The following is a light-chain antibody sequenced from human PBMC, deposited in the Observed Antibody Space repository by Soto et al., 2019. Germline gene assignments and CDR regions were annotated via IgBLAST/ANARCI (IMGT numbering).Light chain of an antibody. J-gene: IGKJ1*01. CDR2: DAS. Sequence: DIQMTQSPSTLSASVGDRVTITCRASQSISSWLAWYQQKPGKAPKLLIYDASSLESGVPSRFSGSGSGTEFTLTISSLQPDDFATYYCQQQGTFGQVTKVDIK. CDR3: QQQGT. CDR1: QSISSW. V-gene: IGKV1-5*01.